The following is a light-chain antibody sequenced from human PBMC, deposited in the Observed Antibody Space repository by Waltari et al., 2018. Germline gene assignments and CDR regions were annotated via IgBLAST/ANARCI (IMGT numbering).Light chain of an antibody. V-gene: IGLV1-47*01. CDR1: NSNSVRTS. CDR2: RNN. J-gene: IGLJ1*01. CDR3: AAWDDSLSVSYV. Sequence: QSVLTQPPSASGTPGQTVTISCSGTNSNSVRTSVFWYQPLPGTAPKLLIYRNNQRPSGVPDRFSGSKSGTSASLAISGLRSEDEADYYCAAWDDSLSVSYVFGSGTKVTV.